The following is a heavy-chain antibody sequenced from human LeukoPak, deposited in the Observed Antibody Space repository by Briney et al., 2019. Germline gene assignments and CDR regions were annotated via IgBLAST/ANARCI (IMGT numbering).Heavy chain of an antibody. Sequence: GGSLRLSCAASGFTFNDYGMSWVRQAPGKELEWVSGIKWNGDVTGYADSVKGRFTISRDNAKSSLYLQMNSLRAEDTAFYYCMATDFDYWGQGTLVTVSS. CDR2: IKWNGDVT. CDR1: GFTFNDYG. J-gene: IGHJ4*02. V-gene: IGHV3-20*04. D-gene: IGHD5-24*01. CDR3: MATDFDY.